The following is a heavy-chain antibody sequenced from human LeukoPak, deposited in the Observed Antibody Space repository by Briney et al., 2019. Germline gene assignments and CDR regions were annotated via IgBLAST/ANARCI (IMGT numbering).Heavy chain of an antibody. D-gene: IGHD4-23*01. CDR2: IYSSGST. J-gene: IGHJ4*02. CDR3: ARGGKATVVTM. CDR1: GSSISNYY. Sequence: PSETLSLTCTVSGSSISNYYWSWIRQPPGKGLEWIGRIYSSGSTNYNPSLKSRVSMSVDTSKNQFSLKLTSVTAADTAVYYCARGGKATVVTMWGQGILVTVSS. V-gene: IGHV4-4*07.